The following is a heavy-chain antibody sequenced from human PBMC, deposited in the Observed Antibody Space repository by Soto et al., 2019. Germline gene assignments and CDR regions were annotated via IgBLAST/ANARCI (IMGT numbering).Heavy chain of an antibody. CDR3: ARASATIAAAAIFDY. V-gene: IGHV4-34*01. CDR1: GGSFSGYY. D-gene: IGHD6-13*01. CDR2: INHSGST. J-gene: IGHJ4*02. Sequence: PSETLSLTCAVYGGSFSGYYWTWIRQPPGTGLEWIGEINHSGSTNYNPSLKSRVTISVDTSKNQFSLKVTSVTAADTAVYYCARASATIAAAAIFDYWGQGTLVTVSS.